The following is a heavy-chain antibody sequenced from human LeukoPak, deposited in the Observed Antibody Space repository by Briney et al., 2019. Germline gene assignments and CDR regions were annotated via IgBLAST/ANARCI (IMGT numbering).Heavy chain of an antibody. CDR1: GFSLNTRGVG. J-gene: IGHJ4*02. V-gene: IGHV2-5*02. Sequence: SGPTLVNPTQTLTLTCTFSGFSLNTRGVGVGWIRQPPGRALEWLALIYWDDDRRYSPSLKSRLTITKDTSRNQVVLTMTNMDPVDTATYFCAHRKNYYDSSVLDNWGQGTLVTVSS. CDR3: AHRKNYYDSSVLDN. CDR2: IYWDDDR. D-gene: IGHD3-22*01.